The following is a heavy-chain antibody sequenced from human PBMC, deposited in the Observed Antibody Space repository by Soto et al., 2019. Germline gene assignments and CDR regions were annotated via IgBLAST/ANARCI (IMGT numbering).Heavy chain of an antibody. CDR2: IYYSGST. D-gene: IGHD3-9*01. CDR3: ASSLRYFDWLLSFYWFDP. J-gene: IGHJ5*02. CDR1: GGSISSYY. V-gene: IGHV4-59*08. Sequence: SETLSLTCTVSGGSISSYYWSWIRQPPGKGLEWIGYIYYSGSTNYNPSLKSRVTISVDTSKNQFSLKLSSVTAADTAVYYCASSLRYFDWLLSFYWFDPWGKGTLVTVS.